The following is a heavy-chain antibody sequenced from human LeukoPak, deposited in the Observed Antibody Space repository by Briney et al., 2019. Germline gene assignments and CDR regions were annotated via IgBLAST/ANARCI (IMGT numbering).Heavy chain of an antibody. CDR2: VSGSGGRT. CDR1: GFTFSSYA. CDR3: AKDRGYRQLWGFDY. Sequence: QSGGSLRLSCEASGFTFSSYAMSWVRQTPGRGLEWVSAVSGSGGRTYNADSVKGRFTISRDNSKNTLYLQMNSLRVEDTAVYYCAKDRGYRQLWGFDYWGRGILVTVSS. D-gene: IGHD5-18*01. V-gene: IGHV3-23*01. J-gene: IGHJ4*02.